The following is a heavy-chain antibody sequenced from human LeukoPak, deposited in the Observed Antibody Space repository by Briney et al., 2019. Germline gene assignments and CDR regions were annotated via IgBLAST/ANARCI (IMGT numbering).Heavy chain of an antibody. D-gene: IGHD3-9*01. CDR2: ISLDGSAT. CDR3: TRDFDAATGY. J-gene: IGHJ4*02. V-gene: IGHV3-74*01. Sequence: GGSLRLSCGASGFTFSTYWMHWVRQAPGKGLVWVSRISLDGSATGYADSVRGRFTISRDNAKNMLYLQMNSLRAEDTAVYYCTRDFDAATGYWGQGTLVTVSS. CDR1: GFTFSTYW.